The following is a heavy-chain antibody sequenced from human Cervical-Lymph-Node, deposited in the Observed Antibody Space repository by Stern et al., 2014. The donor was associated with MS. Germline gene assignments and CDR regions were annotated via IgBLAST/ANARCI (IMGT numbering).Heavy chain of an antibody. Sequence: LQLQESGPRLVKSSQTLSLTCSVSGASIRSPDHYWSWIRQRPGNGLEWIGYVFYSGTTAYNPSLESRTSISVDTSKSQFSLKLWSATAADTAVYFCARGHTYGLPPRYGMDVWGQGSTVIVSS. J-gene: IGHJ6*02. CDR1: GASIRSPDHY. D-gene: IGHD5-18*01. CDR3: ARGHTYGLPPRYGMDV. V-gene: IGHV4-31*03. CDR2: VFYSGTT.